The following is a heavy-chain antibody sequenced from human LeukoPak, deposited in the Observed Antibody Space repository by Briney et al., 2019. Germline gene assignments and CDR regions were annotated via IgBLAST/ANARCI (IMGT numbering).Heavy chain of an antibody. CDR3: TRDFRNLGFDY. CDR2: INGDGTSI. Sequence: GGSLTLSCAASGFTFNNFWMYGVRQAPGGGLVWVSRINGDGTSISYADSVKGRFAISRDNAKDALYLQMNSLRAEDTALYFCTRDFRNLGFDYWGQGTLVTVSS. V-gene: IGHV3-74*01. D-gene: IGHD1-14*01. J-gene: IGHJ4*02. CDR1: GFTFNNFW.